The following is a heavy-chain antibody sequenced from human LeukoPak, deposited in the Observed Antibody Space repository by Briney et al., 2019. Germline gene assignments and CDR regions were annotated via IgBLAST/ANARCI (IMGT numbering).Heavy chain of an antibody. Sequence: GASVKVSCKASGYTFSNYGISWVRQALGLGLEWMGWTSYNGNTNYAQKFQDRVTMTTDTSTTTAYMELRSLESDDTAVYYCARHRGSGWQALGYWGQGTLVTVSS. CDR1: GYTFSNYG. V-gene: IGHV1-18*04. CDR3: ARHRGSGWQALGY. D-gene: IGHD6-19*01. CDR2: TSYNGNT. J-gene: IGHJ4*02.